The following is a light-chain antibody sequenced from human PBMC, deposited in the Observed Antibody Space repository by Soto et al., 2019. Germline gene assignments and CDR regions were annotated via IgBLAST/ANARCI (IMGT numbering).Light chain of an antibody. CDR1: QDISNY. J-gene: IGKJ1*01. V-gene: IGKV1-27*01. CDR2: AAS. CDR3: QKYDSAPWT. Sequence: DIQMTQSPSSLSASVRDRVTITCRASQDISNYLAWYQQKPGKVPKLLIYAASTLQSGVPSRFSGSGSGTDFTLTISRLQPEDVATYYCQKYDSAPWTFGQGTKVEIK.